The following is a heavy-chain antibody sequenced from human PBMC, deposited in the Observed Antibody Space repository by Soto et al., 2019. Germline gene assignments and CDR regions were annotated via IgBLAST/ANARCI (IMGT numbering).Heavy chain of an antibody. CDR3: AHNLGYCSGGICYNYYYGMDV. V-gene: IGHV2-5*01. D-gene: IGHD2-15*01. CDR2: IYWNDGK. J-gene: IGHJ6*02. Sequence: QITLKESGPTLVKPTQTLTLTCTFSGFSLSTSGVSVGWIRQPPGKALEWLALIYWNDGKRYSPSLKSRLTITKETPKHQVVLTITNMDPVDTATYYCAHNLGYCSGGICYNYYYGMDVWGQGTTVNVSS. CDR1: GFSLSTSGVS.